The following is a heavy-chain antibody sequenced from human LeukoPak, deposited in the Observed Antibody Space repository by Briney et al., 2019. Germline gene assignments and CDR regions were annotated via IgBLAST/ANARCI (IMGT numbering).Heavy chain of an antibody. CDR1: GFIFTNYA. D-gene: IGHD6-13*01. Sequence: GGSLRLSCAASGFIFTNYAMSWVRQAPGKGLEWVAVIWYDGSNKYYADSVKGRFTISRDNSKNTLYLQMNSLRAEDTAIYYCATSTAAAGTDWGQGTLVTVSS. CDR2: IWYDGSNK. J-gene: IGHJ4*02. CDR3: ATSTAAAGTD. V-gene: IGHV3-33*08.